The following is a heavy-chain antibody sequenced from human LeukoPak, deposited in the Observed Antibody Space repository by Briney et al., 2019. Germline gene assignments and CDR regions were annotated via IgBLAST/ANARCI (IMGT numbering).Heavy chain of an antibody. D-gene: IGHD1-26*01. CDR3: ARQVGATKSPFDY. CDR2: INPSGGST. V-gene: IGHV1-46*01. CDR1: GYTFTSYY. Sequence: ASVKVSCKASGYTFTSYYMHWVRQAPGQGRDGMGIINPSGGSTSYAQKFQVRVTMTRDMSTSTVYMELRSLRSEDTAVYYCARQVGATKSPFDYWGQGTLVTVSS. J-gene: IGHJ4*02.